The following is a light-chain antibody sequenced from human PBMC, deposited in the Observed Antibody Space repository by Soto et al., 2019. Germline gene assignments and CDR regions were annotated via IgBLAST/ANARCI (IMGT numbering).Light chain of an antibody. CDR2: NAS. CDR1: RNIERW. V-gene: IGKV1-5*01. Sequence: DIQLSQSPSPLSASVGDRVTITCRASRNIERWLAWYQQKPGKHPKLLILNASTLGSGVPSRFSGSGSGTEFTLTISGLQPDDFATYYCQHCDTSWPFGQGTKV. CDR3: QHCDTSWP. J-gene: IGKJ1*01.